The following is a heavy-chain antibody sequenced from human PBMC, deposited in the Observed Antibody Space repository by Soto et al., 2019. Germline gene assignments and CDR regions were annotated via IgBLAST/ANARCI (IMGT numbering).Heavy chain of an antibody. CDR3: ARDSIWATVTYNDY. J-gene: IGHJ4*02. V-gene: IGHV3-48*01. CDR2: ISGSSSTI. D-gene: IGHD4-4*01. CDR1: GFTFSSYS. Sequence: PGGSLRLSCAASGFTFSSYSMNWVRQAPGKGLEWVSYISGSSSTIYYADSVKGRFTISRDNAKNSLYLQMNSLRAEDTAVYYCARDSIWATVTYNDYWGQGNLVTVSS.